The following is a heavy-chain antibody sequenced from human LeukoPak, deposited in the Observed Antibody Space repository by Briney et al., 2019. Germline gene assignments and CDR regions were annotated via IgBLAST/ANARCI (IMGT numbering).Heavy chain of an antibody. V-gene: IGHV4-39*01. D-gene: IGHD1-14*01. Sequence: SETLSLTCTVSGGSVSSSSYYWGWIRQPPGKGLEWIGSIYYSGSTYYNPSLKSQVTISVDTSKNQFSLKLSSVTAADTAVYYCARGVRNFDYWGQGTLVTVSS. J-gene: IGHJ4*02. CDR1: GGSVSSSSYY. CDR3: ARGVRNFDY. CDR2: IYYSGST.